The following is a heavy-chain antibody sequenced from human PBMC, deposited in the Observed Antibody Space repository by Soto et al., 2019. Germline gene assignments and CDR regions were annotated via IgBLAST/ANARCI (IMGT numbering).Heavy chain of an antibody. J-gene: IGHJ3*02. CDR3: ARSLIGYCSGGSCESAFDI. CDR1: GGTFSSYA. Sequence: QVQLVQSGAEVKKPGSSVKVSCKASGGTFSSYAISWVRQAPGQGLEWMGGIIPIFGTATYAQKCQGRVTITADEATSTAYMELGSLRSEDTAVYYCARSLIGYCSGGSCESAFDIWGQGTMVTVSS. D-gene: IGHD2-15*01. V-gene: IGHV1-69*12. CDR2: IIPIFGTA.